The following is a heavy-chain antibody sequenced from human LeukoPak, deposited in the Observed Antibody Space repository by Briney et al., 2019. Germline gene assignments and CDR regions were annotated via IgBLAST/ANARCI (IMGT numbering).Heavy chain of an antibody. Sequence: GGSLRLSCTASGFTFGDYAMSWVRQAPGKGLEWVGFIRSKAYGGTTEYAASVKGRLTISRDDSKSIAYLQMNSLKTEDTAVYYCTRDDLWIQIIDYWGQGTLVTVSS. CDR3: TRDDLWIQIIDY. D-gene: IGHD5-18*01. CDR2: IRSKAYGGTT. V-gene: IGHV3-49*04. J-gene: IGHJ4*02. CDR1: GFTFGDYA.